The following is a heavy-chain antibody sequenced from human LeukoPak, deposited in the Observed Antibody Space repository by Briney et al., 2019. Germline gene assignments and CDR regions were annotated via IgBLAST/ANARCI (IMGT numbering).Heavy chain of an antibody. D-gene: IGHD6-13*01. CDR3: AQKSTGTFDI. V-gene: IGHV3-23*01. CDR2: ISGSGGST. Sequence: PGGSLRLSCAASGFTFSSYAISWVRQAPGKGLEWVSAISGSGGSTYYADSVKGRFTISRDNSKNTLFLQMSSLTTEDTAVYYCAQKSTGTFDIWGQGTMVTVSP. J-gene: IGHJ3*02. CDR1: GFTFSSYA.